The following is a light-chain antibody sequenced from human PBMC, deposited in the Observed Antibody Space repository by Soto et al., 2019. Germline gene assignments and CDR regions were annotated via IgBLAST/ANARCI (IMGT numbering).Light chain of an antibody. CDR2: DAS. J-gene: IGKJ4*01. CDR3: QQYGSSPLT. V-gene: IGKV3-20*01. Sequence: EILLTQAPDTLSLSPGERATLSCRASQSVRSNYLAWYQQKPGQAPRFLIYDASSRATGIPDRFSGSGSGTDFTLTISRLEPEDFAVYYCQQYGSSPLTFGGGTKVDIK. CDR1: QSVRSNY.